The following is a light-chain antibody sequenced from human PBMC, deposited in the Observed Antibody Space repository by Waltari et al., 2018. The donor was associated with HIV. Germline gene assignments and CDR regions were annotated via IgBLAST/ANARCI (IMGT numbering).Light chain of an antibody. Sequence: DIVMTQSPDSLAVSLGERATINCKSSQNVLYSSNNKNYVVWYQQKPGQPPKLLIYWAFTRESGVPGRFGGSVSETDFTLTISSLQADDVAVYYCQQYYSTPWTFGQGTRVEIK. CDR2: WAF. CDR1: QNVLYSSNNKNY. V-gene: IGKV4-1*01. J-gene: IGKJ1*01. CDR3: QQYYSTPWT.